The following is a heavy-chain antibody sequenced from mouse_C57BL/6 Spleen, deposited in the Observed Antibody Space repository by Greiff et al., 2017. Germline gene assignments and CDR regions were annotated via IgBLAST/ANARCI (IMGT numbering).Heavy chain of an antibody. D-gene: IGHD1-1*01. J-gene: IGHJ4*01. CDR3: ARRGSPYYYAMDY. V-gene: IGHV1-85*01. Sequence: VQLQQSGPELVKPGASVKLSCKASGYTFTSYDINWVKQRPGQGLEWIGWIYPRDGSTKYNEKFKGKATLTVDTSSSTAYMELHSLTSEDSAVYFCARRGSPYYYAMDYWGQGTSVTVAS. CDR1: GYTFTSYD. CDR2: IYPRDGST.